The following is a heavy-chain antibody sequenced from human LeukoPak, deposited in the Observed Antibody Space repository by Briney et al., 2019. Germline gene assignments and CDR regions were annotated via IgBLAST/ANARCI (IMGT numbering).Heavy chain of an antibody. V-gene: IGHV4-59*08. J-gene: IGHJ4*02. CDR1: GDSPCTYY. CDR2: IRYSGSA. Sequence: SETLSLTCTVSGDSPCTYYWSWIRQPPGKGVEWSGYIRYSGSANYNPSLRSRVTISIDTSKNQFSLKLSSVTAADTAVYHCARLVYDSRGYYIDYWGQGNLVTVSS. D-gene: IGHD3-22*01. CDR3: ARLVYDSRGYYIDY.